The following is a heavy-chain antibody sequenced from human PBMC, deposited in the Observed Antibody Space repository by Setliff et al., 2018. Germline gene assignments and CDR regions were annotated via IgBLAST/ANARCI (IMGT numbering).Heavy chain of an antibody. CDR3: ARTCSGSGCYAGLES. J-gene: IGHJ4*02. V-gene: IGHV3-33*01. CDR2: IWADPNSNTK. CDR1: GFTFNTHA. D-gene: IGHD2-15*01. Sequence: TGGSLRLSCAASGFTFNTHAMHWVRQAPGKGLEWVAMIWADPNSNTKYYADSVKGRFSVSRDNSRNTVFLQMTGLRAEDTALYYCARTCSGSGCYAGLESWGQGTPVTVSS.